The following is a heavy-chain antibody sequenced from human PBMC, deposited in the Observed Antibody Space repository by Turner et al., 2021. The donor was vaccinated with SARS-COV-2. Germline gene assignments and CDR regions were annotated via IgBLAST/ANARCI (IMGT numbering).Heavy chain of an antibody. V-gene: IGHV3-30*18. CDR1: GLSLSIYG. J-gene: IGHJ4*02. CDR2: VSYDGSNK. CDR3: AKGLRTFGYFDS. Sequence: QVQLVDSGVGVVQPGRSLRLPCAVSGLSLSIYGMHWVRQAPGKGLEWVAFVSYDGSNKDYADSVKGRFTISRDNSNNTLYLQMNSLRGEDTALYYCAKGLRTFGYFDSWGQGTLVTVSS. D-gene: IGHD3-16*01.